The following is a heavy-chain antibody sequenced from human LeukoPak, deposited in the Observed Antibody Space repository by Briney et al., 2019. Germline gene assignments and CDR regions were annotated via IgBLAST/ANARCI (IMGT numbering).Heavy chain of an antibody. CDR3: ARGGSGWPHGSAEEYFQH. Sequence: RASVKVSCKASGYTFTSYGISWVRQAPGQGLEWMGWISAYNGNTNYAQKLQGRVTVTTDTSTSTAYMELRSLRSDDTAVYYCARGGSGWPHGSAEEYFQHWGQGTLVTVSS. CDR2: ISAYNGNT. V-gene: IGHV1-18*01. CDR1: GYTFTSYG. J-gene: IGHJ1*01. D-gene: IGHD6-19*01.